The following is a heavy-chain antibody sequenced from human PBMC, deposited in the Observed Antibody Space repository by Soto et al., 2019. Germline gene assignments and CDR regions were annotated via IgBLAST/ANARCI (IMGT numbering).Heavy chain of an antibody. CDR3: ATQEVGGSYVYTFDP. D-gene: IGHD1-26*01. CDR1: GGSISNSYS. Sequence: PSETLSLTCTVSGGSISNSYSWGWIRQPPGKGLEWIGSIYYSGSTYYNPSLKSRVTISVDTSKNQFSLKLSSVTAADTAVYYCATQEVGGSYVYTFDPWGQGTLVTVSS. CDR2: IYYSGST. V-gene: IGHV4-39*01. J-gene: IGHJ5*02.